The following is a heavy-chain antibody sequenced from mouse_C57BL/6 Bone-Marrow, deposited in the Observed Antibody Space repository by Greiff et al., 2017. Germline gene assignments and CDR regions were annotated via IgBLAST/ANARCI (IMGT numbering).Heavy chain of an antibody. CDR3: TPYYYGSRYGCFDV. Sequence: EVQLQQSGAELVRPGASVKLSCTASGFNIKDDYMPWVKQRPEQGLEWIGWIDPENGDTEYASKFQGKATITADTSSNTAYLQLSSLTSEDTAVYYCTPYYYGSRYGCFDVWGTGTTVTGSS. J-gene: IGHJ1*03. CDR2: IDPENGDT. V-gene: IGHV14-4*01. CDR1: GFNIKDDY. D-gene: IGHD1-1*01.